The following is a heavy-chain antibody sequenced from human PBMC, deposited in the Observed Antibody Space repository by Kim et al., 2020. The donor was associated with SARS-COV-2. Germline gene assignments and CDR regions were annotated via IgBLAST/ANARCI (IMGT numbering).Heavy chain of an antibody. CDR2: ISAYNGNT. Sequence: ASVKVSCKASGYTFTSYGISWVRQAPGQGLEWMGWISAYNGNTNYAQKLQGRVTMTTDTSTSTAYMELRSLRSDDTAVYYCARARSIYSSSWYYFDYWGQGTLVTVSS. CDR1: GYTFTSYG. D-gene: IGHD6-13*01. CDR3: ARARSIYSSSWYYFDY. J-gene: IGHJ4*02. V-gene: IGHV1-18*04.